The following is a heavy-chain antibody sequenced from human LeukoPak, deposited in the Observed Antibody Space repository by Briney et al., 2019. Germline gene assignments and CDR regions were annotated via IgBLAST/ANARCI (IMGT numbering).Heavy chain of an antibody. J-gene: IGHJ4*02. D-gene: IGHD4-17*01. CDR3: ARTPPYGDGFFDY. CDR1: GGSISSYY. V-gene: IGHV4-59*08. CDR2: IYYSGST. Sequence: SQTLSLTCTVSGGSISSYYWSWIRQPPGKGQEWIGYIYYSGSTNYNPSLKSRVTISVDTSKNQFSLKLSSVTAADTAVCYCARTPPYGDGFFDYWGQGTLVTVSS.